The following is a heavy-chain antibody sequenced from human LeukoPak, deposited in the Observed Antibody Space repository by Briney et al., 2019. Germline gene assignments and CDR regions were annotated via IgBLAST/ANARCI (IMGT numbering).Heavy chain of an antibody. CDR1: GGSISSSNYY. CDR2: IYYSGST. CDR3: ARHSTSTSEAFDI. V-gene: IGHV4-39*01. J-gene: IGHJ3*02. D-gene: IGHD2-2*01. Sequence: SETLSLTCTVSGGSISSSNYYWGWIRQPPGKGLEWIGSIYYSGSTYYNPSLKSRVTISVDTSKNQFSLKLSSVTAADTTMYYCARHSTSTSEAFDIWGQGTMVTVSS.